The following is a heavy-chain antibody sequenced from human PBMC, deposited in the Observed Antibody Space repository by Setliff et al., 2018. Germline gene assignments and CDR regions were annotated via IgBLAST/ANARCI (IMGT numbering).Heavy chain of an antibody. D-gene: IGHD3-10*01. CDR3: ATDQGTRFNF. Sequence: SVKVSCKASGGTFRTDGFNWVRQAPGQGLEWMGRIIPVFGTAKYVQKFQGRVTISADESARTAYMEMSSLRFEDTAVYYCATDQGTRFNFWGQGTLVTV. J-gene: IGHJ5*01. CDR2: IIPVFGTA. V-gene: IGHV1-69*13. CDR1: GGTFRTDG.